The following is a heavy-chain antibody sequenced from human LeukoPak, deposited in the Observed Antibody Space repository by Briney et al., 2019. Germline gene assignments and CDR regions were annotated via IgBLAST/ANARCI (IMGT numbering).Heavy chain of an antibody. D-gene: IGHD3-22*01. CDR2: TYPGETNT. J-gene: IGHJ5*02. Sequence: GESLKISCEASGYSFTTYWIAWVRQMPGKGLEWMGITYPGETNTRYSPSFQGQVTISVDRSTRTTYLQWNSLKASDSATYYCARHVTTPDYESTWIDPWGQGTLVIVSS. CDR3: ARHVTTPDYESTWIDP. V-gene: IGHV5-51*01. CDR1: GYSFTTYW.